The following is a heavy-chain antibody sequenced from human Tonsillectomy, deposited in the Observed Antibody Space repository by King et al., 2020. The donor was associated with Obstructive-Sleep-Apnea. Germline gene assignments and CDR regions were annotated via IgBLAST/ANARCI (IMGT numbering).Heavy chain of an antibody. CDR2: IKSKTDGGTT. D-gene: IGHD3-10*01. CDR1: GFTFSNAW. J-gene: IGHJ3*02. CDR3: TTRLWEFRFGEVDAFDI. Sequence: VQLVESGGGLVKPGGSLRLSCAASGFTFSNAWMSWVRQAPGKGLEWVGRIKSKTDGGTTDYAAPVKGRFTISRDDSKNTLYLQMNSLKTEDTAVYYCTTRLWEFRFGEVDAFDIWGQGTMVTVSS. V-gene: IGHV3-15*01.